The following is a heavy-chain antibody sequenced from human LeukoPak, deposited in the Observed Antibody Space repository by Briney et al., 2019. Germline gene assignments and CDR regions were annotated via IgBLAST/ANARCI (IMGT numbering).Heavy chain of an antibody. CDR1: GGSFSGYY. CDR3: AEAGNSVYFDY. V-gene: IGHV4-34*01. J-gene: IGHJ4*02. D-gene: IGHD6-19*01. Sequence: SETLSLTCAVYGGSFSGYYWSWIRQPPGKGLEWIGEINHSGSTNYNPSLKSRVTISVDTSKNQFSLKLSSVTAADTAVYYCAEAGNSVYFDYWGQGTLVTVSS. CDR2: INHSGST.